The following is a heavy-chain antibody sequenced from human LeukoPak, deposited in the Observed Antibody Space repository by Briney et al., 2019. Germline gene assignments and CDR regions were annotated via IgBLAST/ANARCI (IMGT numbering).Heavy chain of an antibody. D-gene: IGHD3-10*01. CDR2: IYTSGST. V-gene: IGHV4-61*02. CDR1: GGSISSGSYY. J-gene: IGHJ4*02. CDR3: ARERREVYYGSGLFDY. Sequence: SETLSLTCTVSGGSISSGSYYWRWIRQPAGKGLEWIGRIYTSGSTNYNPSLKSRFTISVDTSKNRFSLKLSCVTAADTAVYYCARERREVYYGSGLFDYWGQGTLVTVSS.